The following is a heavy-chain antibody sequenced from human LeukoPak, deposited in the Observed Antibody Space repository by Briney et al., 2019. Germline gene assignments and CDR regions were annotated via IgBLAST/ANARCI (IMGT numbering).Heavy chain of an antibody. J-gene: IGHJ3*02. CDR1: GYTFTGYY. CDR2: INPNSGGT. V-gene: IGHV1-2*02. Sequence: GASEKVSCKASGYTFTGYYMHWVRQAPGQGLEWMGWINPNSGGTNYAQKFQGRVTMTRDTSISTAYMELSRLRSDDTAVYYCARVFGVVIDAFDIWGQGTMVTVSS. D-gene: IGHD3-3*01. CDR3: ARVFGVVIDAFDI.